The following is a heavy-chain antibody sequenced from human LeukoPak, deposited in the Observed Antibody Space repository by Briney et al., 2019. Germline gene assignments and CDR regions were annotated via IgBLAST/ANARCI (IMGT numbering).Heavy chain of an antibody. Sequence: GGSLRLSCSASGFTFRNYAMSWVRQAPGKGLEWVSAITGSGGNTYHADSVKGRFTLSRDHSKDTVYLQMNSLRDEDTAVYYCAKWGDFDVLTGYSAPDFWGQGTLLTVSS. J-gene: IGHJ4*02. V-gene: IGHV3-23*01. CDR3: AKWGDFDVLTGYSAPDF. CDR2: ITGSGGNT. CDR1: GFTFRNYA. D-gene: IGHD3-9*01.